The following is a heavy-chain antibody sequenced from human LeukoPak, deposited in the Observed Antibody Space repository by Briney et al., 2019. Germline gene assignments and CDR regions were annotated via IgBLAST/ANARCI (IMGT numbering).Heavy chain of an antibody. J-gene: IGHJ4*02. V-gene: IGHV4-4*07. CDR2: IYTSGTT. CDR1: GGSFSSYY. Sequence: SETLSLTCTVSGGSFSSYYWSWIRQPAGKGLEWIGRIYTSGTTNYNPSLKSRVTMLVDTSKNQFSLNLSSLTAADTAVYYCARGGSFSSDYWGQGTLVTVSS. D-gene: IGHD1-26*01. CDR3: ARGGSFSSDY.